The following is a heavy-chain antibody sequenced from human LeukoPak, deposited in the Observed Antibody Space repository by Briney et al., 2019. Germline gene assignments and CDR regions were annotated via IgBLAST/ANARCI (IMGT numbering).Heavy chain of an antibody. CDR1: GGSISSYY. J-gene: IGHJ6*02. CDR2: IYYSGST. V-gene: IGHV4-59*06. CDR3: ARVQGSGSYQPTSYHYYGMDV. D-gene: IGHD3-10*01. Sequence: PSETLSLTCTVSGGSISSYYWSWIRQPAGKGLEWIGCIYYSGSTYYNPSLKSRVSTSVDTSKNQFSLKLSSVTAADTAVYYCARVQGSGSYQPTSYHYYGMDVWGQGTTVTVSS.